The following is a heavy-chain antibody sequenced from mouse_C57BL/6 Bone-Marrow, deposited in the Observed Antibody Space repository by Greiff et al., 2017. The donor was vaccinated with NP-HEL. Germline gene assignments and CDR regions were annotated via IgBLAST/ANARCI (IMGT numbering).Heavy chain of an antibody. CDR3: AKTRYYYGSSPYAMDY. D-gene: IGHD1-1*01. Sequence: VQRVESGPGLVQPSQSLSITCTVSGFSLTSYGVHWVRQSPGKGLEWLGVIWRGGSTDYNAAFMSRLSITKDNSKSQVFFKMNSLQADDTAIYDCAKTRYYYGSSPYAMDYWGQGTSVTVSS. J-gene: IGHJ4*01. V-gene: IGHV2-5*01. CDR2: IWRGGST. CDR1: GFSLTSYG.